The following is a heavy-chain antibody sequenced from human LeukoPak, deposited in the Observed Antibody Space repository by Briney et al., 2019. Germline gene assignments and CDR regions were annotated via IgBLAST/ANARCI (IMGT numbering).Heavy chain of an antibody. CDR2: ISYDGSNK. CDR1: GFTFSSYA. Sequence: GGSLRLSCAASGFTFSSYAMHWVRQAPGKGLEWVAVISYDGSNKYYADSVKGRFTISRDNSKNTLYLQMNSLRAEDTAVYYCARDGTPHDFWSGFREPNYYYYYMDVWGKGTTVTVSS. V-gene: IGHV3-30-3*01. CDR3: ARDGTPHDFWSGFREPNYYYYYMDV. D-gene: IGHD3-3*01. J-gene: IGHJ6*03.